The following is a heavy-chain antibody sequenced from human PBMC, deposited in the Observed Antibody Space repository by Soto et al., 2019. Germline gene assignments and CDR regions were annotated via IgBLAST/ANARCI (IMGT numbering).Heavy chain of an antibody. CDR2: INHSGGT. D-gene: IGHD6-13*01. J-gene: IGHJ4*02. Sequence: SETLSLTRAVYCGSYSGYYWGWVRQPPWKGLGGIGEINHSGGTKYNPSLKGRVTRSVATSKNQFSPKLSSVPAADTAAYYCARAYSSSWYQNFLDSWGQGTLVTASS. CDR3: ARAYSSSWYQNFLDS. CDR1: CGSYSGYY. V-gene: IGHV4-34*01.